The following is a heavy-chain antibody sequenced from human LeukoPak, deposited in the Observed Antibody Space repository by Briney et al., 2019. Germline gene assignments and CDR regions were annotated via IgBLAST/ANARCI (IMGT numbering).Heavy chain of an antibody. CDR2: ISGSGGST. CDR1: GFTFSSYA. D-gene: IGHD3-10*01. CDR3: AKLTGSGSYYIYYYGMDV. J-gene: IGHJ6*02. Sequence: QTGGSLRLSCAASGFTFSSYAMSWVRQAPGKGLEWVSAISGSGGSTYYADSVKGRFTISRDNSKNTLYLQMNSLRAEDTAVYYCAKLTGSGSYYIYYYGMDVWGQGTTVTVSS. V-gene: IGHV3-23*01.